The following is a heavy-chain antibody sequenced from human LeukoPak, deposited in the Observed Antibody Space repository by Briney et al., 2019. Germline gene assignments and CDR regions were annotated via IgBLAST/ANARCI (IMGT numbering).Heavy chain of an antibody. CDR3: ARDGPASYGMDV. CDR2: INPSGGST. CDR1: GYSFPSYG. V-gene: IGHV1-46*01. J-gene: IGHJ6*02. Sequence: ASVKVSCKVSGYSFPSYGISWVRQAPGQGLEWMGIINPSGGSTSYAQKFQGRVTMTRDTSTSTVYMELSSLRSEDTAVYYCARDGPASYGMDVWGQGTTVTVSS.